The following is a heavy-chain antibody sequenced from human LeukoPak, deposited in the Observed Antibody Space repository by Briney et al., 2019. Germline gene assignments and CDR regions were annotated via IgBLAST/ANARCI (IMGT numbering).Heavy chain of an antibody. CDR2: IIPILGIA. CDR1: GGTFSSYT. CDR3: ARDQGITMVRGVSSPGNDY. V-gene: IGHV1-69*04. J-gene: IGHJ4*02. D-gene: IGHD3-10*01. Sequence: SVKVSCKASGGTFSSYTISWVRQAPGQGLEWMGRIIPILGIANYAQKFQGRVTITADKSTSTAYMELSSLSSEDTAVYYCARDQGITMVRGVSSPGNDYWGQGTLVTVSS.